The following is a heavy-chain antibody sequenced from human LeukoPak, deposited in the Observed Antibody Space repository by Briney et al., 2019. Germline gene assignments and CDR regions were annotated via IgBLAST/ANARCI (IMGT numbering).Heavy chain of an antibody. D-gene: IGHD2-2*01. Sequence: TGGSLRLSCAASGFTFSSYGMQWVRQAPGKGLEWVAVISYDGSNKYYADSVKGRFTISRDNSKNTLYLQMNSLRAEDTAVYYCAKLSAARDAFDIWGQGTMVTVSS. V-gene: IGHV3-30*18. CDR3: AKLSAARDAFDI. CDR1: GFTFSSYG. CDR2: ISYDGSNK. J-gene: IGHJ3*02.